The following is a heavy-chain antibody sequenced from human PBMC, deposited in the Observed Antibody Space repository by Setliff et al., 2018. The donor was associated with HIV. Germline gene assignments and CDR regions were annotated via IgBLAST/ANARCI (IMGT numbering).Heavy chain of an antibody. CDR3: AKKTAAYTSGSWLHY. CDR1: GFTFNTYA. CDR2: MGGSGGDT. V-gene: IGHV3-23*01. Sequence: GGSLRLSCAASGFTFNTYAMSWVRQAPGKGLEWVSSMGGSGGDTYYADSVKGRFVISREKSRSTLYLQMNSLRAEDTAVYYCAKKTAAYTSGSWLHYWGQGTLVTVSS. D-gene: IGHD3-10*01. J-gene: IGHJ4*02.